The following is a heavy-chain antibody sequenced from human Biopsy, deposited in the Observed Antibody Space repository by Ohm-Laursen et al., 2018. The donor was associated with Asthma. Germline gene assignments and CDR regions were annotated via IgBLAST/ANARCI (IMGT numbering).Heavy chain of an antibody. CDR3: ARGKTWGRSYYFDY. V-gene: IGHV3-30*03. CDR2: ISFDGTNR. J-gene: IGHJ4*02. Sequence: SLRLSCAASGFTFSNYGMHWVRQAPGKGLDWVAVISFDGTNRNYTDSVKGRFTISRDNSKDTLYLQVNSLRGDDTAVYYCARGKTWGRSYYFDYWGQGTLVTVSS. D-gene: IGHD6-6*01. CDR1: GFTFSNYG.